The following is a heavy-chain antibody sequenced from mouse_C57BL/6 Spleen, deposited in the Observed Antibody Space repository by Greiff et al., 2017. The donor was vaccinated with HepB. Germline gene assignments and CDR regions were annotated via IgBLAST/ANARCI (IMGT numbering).Heavy chain of an antibody. CDR3: AREGKYYGSSYDWYFDV. CDR2: ISYDGSN. Sequence: EVKLMESGPGLVKPSQSLSLTCSVTGYSITSGYYWNWIRQFPGNKLEWMGYISYDGSNNYNPSLKNRISITRDTSKNQFFLKLNSVTTEDTATYYCAREGKYYGSSYDWYFDVWGTGTTVTVSS. CDR1: GYSITSGYY. V-gene: IGHV3-6*01. D-gene: IGHD1-1*01. J-gene: IGHJ1*03.